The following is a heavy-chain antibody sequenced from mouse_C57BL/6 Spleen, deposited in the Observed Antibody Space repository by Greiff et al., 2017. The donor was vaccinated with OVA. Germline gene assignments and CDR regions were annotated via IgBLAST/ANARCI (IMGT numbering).Heavy chain of an antibody. Sequence: VQLQQSGAELASPGASVTLSCKASGYTFTDHIMNWVKKRHGQGLEWIGRLYPVSGETNYNQKFMGKATFSVDLSSSTVYMVLHSLTSDDPAVYYCGLDSSGYVGAMDYWGQGTSVTVSS. CDR2: LYPVSGET. V-gene: IGHV1-11*01. CDR3: GLDSSGYVGAMDY. D-gene: IGHD3-2*02. J-gene: IGHJ4*01. CDR1: GYTFTDHI.